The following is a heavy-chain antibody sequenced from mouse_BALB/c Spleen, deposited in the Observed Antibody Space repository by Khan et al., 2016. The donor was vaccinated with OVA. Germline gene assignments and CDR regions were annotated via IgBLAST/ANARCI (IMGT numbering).Heavy chain of an antibody. CDR3: ARNYDYDEGLAY. J-gene: IGHJ3*01. D-gene: IGHD2-4*01. CDR1: GFSLTSYG. CDR2: IWSGGNT. Sequence: QVQLQQSGPGLVQPSQSLSITCTVSGFSLTSYGVHWVRQSPGKGLEWLGVIWSGGNTDYNAAFISRLSISKDNSKSQVFFKMNSLQANDSAIYYCARNYDYDEGLAYRGQGTLVTVSA. V-gene: IGHV2-2*02.